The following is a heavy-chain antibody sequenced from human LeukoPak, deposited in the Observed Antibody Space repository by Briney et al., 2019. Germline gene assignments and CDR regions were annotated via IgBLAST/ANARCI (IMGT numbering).Heavy chain of an antibody. CDR1: EFTFSSHA. CDR2: ISGGGEST. Sequence: PSGGSLGLSCVASEFTFSSHAMNWVRQAPGKGLEWVSSISGGGESTYYADSVKGRFTVSRDNSKNTLYLQINSLRGEDTAVYYCAKGKYSSGGVPDYWSQGTLVTVSS. CDR3: AKGKYSSGGVPDY. J-gene: IGHJ4*02. V-gene: IGHV3-23*01. D-gene: IGHD6-19*01.